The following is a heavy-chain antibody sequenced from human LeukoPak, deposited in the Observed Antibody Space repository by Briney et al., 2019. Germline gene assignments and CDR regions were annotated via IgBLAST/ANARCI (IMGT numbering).Heavy chain of an antibody. J-gene: IGHJ3*02. Sequence: GASVKVSCKASGYTFTNYYMHWVRQAPGQGLEWMGLINPGGGNTNYAQNFQGRVTMTRDTSTSTVYMELSSLRSEDTAIYYCARIRDGYNDAYDIWGQGTVVTVSS. D-gene: IGHD5-24*01. CDR1: GYTFTNYY. V-gene: IGHV1-46*01. CDR3: ARIRDGYNDAYDI. CDR2: INPGGGNT.